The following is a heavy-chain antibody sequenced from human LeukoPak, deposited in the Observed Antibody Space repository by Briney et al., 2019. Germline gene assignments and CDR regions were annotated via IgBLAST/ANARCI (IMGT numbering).Heavy chain of an antibody. J-gene: IGHJ6*02. CDR3: ACIAARPDGMDV. V-gene: IGHV1-18*01. D-gene: IGHD6-6*01. CDR1: GYTFTSYG. Sequence: ASVKVSCKASGYTFTSYGISWVRQAPGQGLEWMGWISAYNGNTNYAQRLQGRVTMTTDTSTSTAYMELRSLKSDDTAVYYCACIAARPDGMDVWGQGTTVTVSS. CDR2: ISAYNGNT.